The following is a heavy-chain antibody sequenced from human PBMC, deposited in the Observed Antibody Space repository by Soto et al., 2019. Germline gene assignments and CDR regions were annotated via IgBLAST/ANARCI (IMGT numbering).Heavy chain of an antibody. J-gene: IGHJ4*02. D-gene: IGHD4-17*01. CDR1: GFTFSNFA. V-gene: IGHV3-23*01. CDR2: IGSGGDGI. Sequence: LRLSCAASGFTFSNFAMKWVRQAPGKGLEWVSVIGSGGDGIHYADSVKGRFTISRDDSKNTVILQMNSLRADDTAVYYRATYGQHLMDNWGQGTLVTVSS. CDR3: ATYGQHLMDN.